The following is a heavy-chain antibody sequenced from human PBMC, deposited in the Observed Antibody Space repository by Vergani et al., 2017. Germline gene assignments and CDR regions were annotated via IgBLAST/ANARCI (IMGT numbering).Heavy chain of an antibody. CDR3: ARDQGSGSYYPTYGMDV. CDR2: ISGQNFRT. Sequence: EVRLVESGGGLVQPGGSLRLSCATSGFTLSDYWIDWVRQAPGKGLEWVSGISGQNFRTHYADSVKGRFTISRDDSKNTVYLQINSLRAEDTAFYYCARDQGSGSYYPTYGMDVWGQGTTVTVSS. D-gene: IGHD3-10*01. V-gene: IGHV3-23*04. CDR1: GFTLSDYW. J-gene: IGHJ6*02.